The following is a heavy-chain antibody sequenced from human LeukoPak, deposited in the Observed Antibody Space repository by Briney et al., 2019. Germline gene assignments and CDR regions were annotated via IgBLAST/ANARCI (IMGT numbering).Heavy chain of an antibody. J-gene: IGHJ6*03. CDR1: GGSISSSSYY. CDR2: IHYSGIT. CDR3: AREGYCSNGVCYAFEYSYMDV. D-gene: IGHD2-8*01. V-gene: IGHV4-39*07. Sequence: SETLSLTCTVSGGSISSSSYYWGWIRQPPGKGLEWIGSIHYSGITYYKPSLKGRVTISVDTSKKQFSLRLSSVTAADTAVYYCAREGYCSNGVCYAFEYSYMDVWGKGTTVTVSS.